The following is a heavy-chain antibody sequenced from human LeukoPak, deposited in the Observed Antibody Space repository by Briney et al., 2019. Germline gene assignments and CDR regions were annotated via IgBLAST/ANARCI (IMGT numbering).Heavy chain of an antibody. CDR1: GFTFSSYS. CDR3: ASYELYAPFDY. CDR2: ISSSSSYI. D-gene: IGHD3-3*01. Sequence: PGGSLRLSCAASGFTFSSYSMNWVRQAPGKGLEWVSSISSSSSYIYYADSVKGRFTISRDNAKNSLYLQINSLRAEDTAVYYCASYELYAPFDYWGQGTLVTVSS. V-gene: IGHV3-21*01. J-gene: IGHJ4*02.